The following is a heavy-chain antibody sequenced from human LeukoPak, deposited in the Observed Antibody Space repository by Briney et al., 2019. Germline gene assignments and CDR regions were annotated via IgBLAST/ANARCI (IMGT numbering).Heavy chain of an antibody. CDR2: ISSSGSTI. Sequence: GGSLRLSCAASGFTFSDYYMSWIRQAPGKGLEWVSYISSSGSTIYYADSVKGRSTISRDNAKNSLYLQMNSLRAEDTAVYYCARDKYYGSGTKNDYWGQGTLVTVSS. J-gene: IGHJ4*02. D-gene: IGHD3-10*01. V-gene: IGHV3-11*01. CDR3: ARDKYYGSGTKNDY. CDR1: GFTFSDYY.